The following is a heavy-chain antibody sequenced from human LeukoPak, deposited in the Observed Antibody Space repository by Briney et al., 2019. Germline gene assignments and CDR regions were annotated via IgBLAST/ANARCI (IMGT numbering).Heavy chain of an antibody. Sequence: GGSLRLSCAASGFTFSSYGMHWVRQAPGKGLEWVAVISYDGSNKYYADSVKGRFTISRDNSKNTLYLQMNSLRAEDTAVYYCAKDPLKLLWFGELLDYWGQGTLVTVSS. D-gene: IGHD3-10*01. CDR2: ISYDGSNK. CDR3: AKDPLKLLWFGELLDY. J-gene: IGHJ4*02. CDR1: GFTFSSYG. V-gene: IGHV3-30*18.